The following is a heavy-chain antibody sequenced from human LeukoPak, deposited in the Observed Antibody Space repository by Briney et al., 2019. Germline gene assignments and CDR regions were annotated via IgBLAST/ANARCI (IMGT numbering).Heavy chain of an antibody. D-gene: IGHD5-18*01. CDR2: ISAYNGNT. Sequence: GASVTVSLKCSGYTFTSYGISWVRQAPGQGLEWMGWISAYNGNTNYAQKLQGSVTMTTDTSTSTAYMELRSLRSDDTAVYYCARERYSYGGGYYYYMDVWGKGTTVTISS. CDR3: ARERYSYGGGYYYYMDV. J-gene: IGHJ6*03. V-gene: IGHV1-18*01. CDR1: GYTFTSYG.